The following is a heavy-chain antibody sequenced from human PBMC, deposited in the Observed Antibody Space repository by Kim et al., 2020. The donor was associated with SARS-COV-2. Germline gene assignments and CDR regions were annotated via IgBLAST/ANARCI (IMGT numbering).Heavy chain of an antibody. Sequence: SVKVSCKASGGTFSSYAISWVRQAPGQGLEWMGGIIPIFGTANYAQKFQGRVTITADESTSTAYMELSSLRSEDTAVYYCSRTGYSSGWYTFGRHYYGMDVWGQGTTVTVSS. V-gene: IGHV1-69*13. CDR2: IIPIFGTA. CDR3: SRTGYSSGWYTFGRHYYGMDV. D-gene: IGHD6-19*01. CDR1: GGTFSSYA. J-gene: IGHJ6*02.